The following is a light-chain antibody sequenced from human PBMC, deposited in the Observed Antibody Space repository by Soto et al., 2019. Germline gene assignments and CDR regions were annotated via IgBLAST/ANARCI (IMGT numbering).Light chain of an antibody. J-gene: IGLJ3*02. Sequence: QSVLTQSSSAAASLGSSVKLTCTLSSGHSSYIIAWHQQQPGKAPRFLMKLEQSGSYNKGSGLPDRFSGSSSGADRYLTISHLQFEDEADYYCETWDTNTWVFGGGTKLTVL. CDR2: LEQSGSY. CDR3: ETWDTNTWV. V-gene: IGLV4-60*02. CDR1: SGHSSYI.